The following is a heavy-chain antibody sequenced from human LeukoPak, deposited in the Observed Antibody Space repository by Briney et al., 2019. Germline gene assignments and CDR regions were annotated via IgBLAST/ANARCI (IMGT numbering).Heavy chain of an antibody. Sequence: PSQTLSLTCTVSGGSISSGDYYWSWIRQPPGKGLEWIGYIYYSGSTYYNPSLKSRVTISVDTSKNQFSLKLSSVTAADTAVYYCARGDDSSGYYPTGYWGQGTLVTVSS. V-gene: IGHV4-30-4*01. CDR2: IYYSGST. CDR1: GGSISSGDYY. CDR3: ARGDDSSGYYPTGY. J-gene: IGHJ4*02. D-gene: IGHD3-22*01.